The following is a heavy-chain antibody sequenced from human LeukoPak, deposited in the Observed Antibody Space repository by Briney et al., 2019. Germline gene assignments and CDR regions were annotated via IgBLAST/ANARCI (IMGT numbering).Heavy chain of an antibody. V-gene: IGHV4-59*01. CDR3: ASGGYCSSTKCYPNWFDP. Sequence: PSETLSLTCTVSGGSITSYYWSWIRQPPGKGLEWIGYISYSGSTNYNPSLKSRVTISLDTSKNQFSLKLSSVTAADTAVYYCASGGYCSSTKCYPNWFDPWGQGTLVTVSS. J-gene: IGHJ5*02. D-gene: IGHD2-2*01. CDR2: ISYSGST. CDR1: GGSITSYY.